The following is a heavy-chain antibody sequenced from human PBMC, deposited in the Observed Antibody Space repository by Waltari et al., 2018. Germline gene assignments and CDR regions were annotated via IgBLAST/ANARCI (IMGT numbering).Heavy chain of an antibody. CDR3: AKDSQWYGGPIDY. Sequence: QLQLQESGPGLVKPSETLSLPCPVSGGSISSSSFFWGWIRQPPGKGLEWMGLHYCAGNTYYNPALKSRVTISADTSKNQCSLKLSSVTAADTAVYYCAKDSQWYGGPIDYWGQGTLVTVSS. V-gene: IGHV4-39*02. CDR1: GGSISSSSFF. J-gene: IGHJ4*02. CDR2: HYCAGNT. D-gene: IGHD4-17*01.